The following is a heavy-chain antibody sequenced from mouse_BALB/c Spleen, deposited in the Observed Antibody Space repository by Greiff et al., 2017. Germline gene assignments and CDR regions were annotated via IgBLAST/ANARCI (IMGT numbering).Heavy chain of an antibody. CDR3: ARKLTGTFYAMDY. D-gene: IGHD4-1*01. CDR2: IWSGGST. V-gene: IGHV2-2*02. Sequence: VKLQESGPGLVQPSQSLSITCTVSGFSLTSYGVHWVRQSPGKGLEWLGVIWSGGSTDYNAAFISRLSISKDNSKSQVFFKMNSLQANDTAIYYCARKLTGTFYAMDYWGQGTSVTVSS. CDR1: GFSLTSYG. J-gene: IGHJ4*01.